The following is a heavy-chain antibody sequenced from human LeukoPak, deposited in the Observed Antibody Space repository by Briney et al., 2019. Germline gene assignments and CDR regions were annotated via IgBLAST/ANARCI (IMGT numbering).Heavy chain of an antibody. CDR3: ARDPGVVAFHYFDF. D-gene: IGHD3-3*01. J-gene: IGHJ4*02. CDR1: GFTFSSHA. CDR2: IGGLGSST. V-gene: IGHV3-23*01. Sequence: GGCLRLSCAASGFTFSSHAMAWVRQPPGKGLEWVSAIGGLGSSTYYGDSVKGRFTISRDNSKNTVYLQMDSLRVEDTAVYYCARDPGVVAFHYFDFWGQGTLITVSS.